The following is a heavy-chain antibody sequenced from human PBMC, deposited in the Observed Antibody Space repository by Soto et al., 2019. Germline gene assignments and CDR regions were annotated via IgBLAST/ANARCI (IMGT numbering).Heavy chain of an antibody. CDR2: INAGNGNT. V-gene: IGHV1-3*01. J-gene: IGHJ5*02. Sequence: SVKLCCTASGYTFTRYAMHWVSQAPGQRLEWMGWINAGNGNTKYSQKFQGRVTITRDTSATTAYMELSSLRSEDTAVYYCAQGPYSGSYSNWFDPWGKGTLVAVSS. CDR1: GYTFTRYA. D-gene: IGHD1-26*01. CDR3: AQGPYSGSYSNWFDP.